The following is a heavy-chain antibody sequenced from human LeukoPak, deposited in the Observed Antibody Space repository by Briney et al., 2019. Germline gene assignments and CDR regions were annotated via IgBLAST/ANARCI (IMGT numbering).Heavy chain of an antibody. Sequence: SETLSLTCTVSGGSISSSGYYWGWIRQPPGKGLEWIGSIYYSGSTYYNPSLKSRVTISVDTSKNQFSLKLSSVTAADTAVYYCARGFVAQPNWFDPWGQGTLVTVSS. CDR1: GGSISSSGYY. CDR3: ARGFVAQPNWFDP. J-gene: IGHJ5*02. CDR2: IYYSGST. V-gene: IGHV4-39*07. D-gene: IGHD2-15*01.